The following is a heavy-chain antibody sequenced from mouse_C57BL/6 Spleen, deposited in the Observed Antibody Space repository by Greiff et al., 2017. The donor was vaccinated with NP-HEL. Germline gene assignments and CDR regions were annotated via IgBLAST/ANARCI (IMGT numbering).Heavy chain of an antibody. V-gene: IGHV1-61*01. Sequence: VKLQQPGAELVRPGSSVKLSCKASGYTFTSYWMDWVKQRPGQGLEWIGNIYPSDSETHYNQKFKDKATLTVDKSSSTAYMQLSSLTSEDSAVYYCARDGDDYDGPFAYWGQGTLVTVSA. CDR1: GYTFTSYW. CDR3: ARDGDDYDGPFAY. CDR2: IYPSDSET. D-gene: IGHD2-4*01. J-gene: IGHJ3*01.